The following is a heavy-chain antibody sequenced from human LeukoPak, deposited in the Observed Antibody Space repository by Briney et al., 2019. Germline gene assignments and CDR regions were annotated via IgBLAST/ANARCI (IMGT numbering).Heavy chain of an antibody. J-gene: IGHJ3*02. CDR1: GYTFTSYA. Sequence: ASVKVSCKASGYTFTSYAMHWVRQAPGQRLEWMGWINAGNGNTKYSQKFQGRVTITRDTSASTAYMELSSLRSEDTAVYYCARDNEDYGTPRAFDIWGQGTMVTVSS. CDR2: INAGNGNT. V-gene: IGHV1-3*01. D-gene: IGHD4-17*01. CDR3: ARDNEDYGTPRAFDI.